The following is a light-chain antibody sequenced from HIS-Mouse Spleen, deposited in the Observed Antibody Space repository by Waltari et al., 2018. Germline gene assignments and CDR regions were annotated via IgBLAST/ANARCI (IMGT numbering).Light chain of an antibody. CDR3: QQRSNWPPGLT. V-gene: IGKV3-11*01. J-gene: IGKJ4*01. Sequence: IVLTQSPATLSLSPGDRATLSCRASQSVSSYLAWYQQKPGQAPRLLIYDASNRATGIPARFSGSGSGTDFTLTISSLEPEDFAVYYCQQRSNWPPGLTFGGGTKVEIK. CDR1: QSVSSY. CDR2: DAS.